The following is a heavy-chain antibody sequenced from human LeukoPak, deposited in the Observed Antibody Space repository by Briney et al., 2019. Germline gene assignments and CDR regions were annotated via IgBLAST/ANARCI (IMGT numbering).Heavy chain of an antibody. J-gene: IGHJ3*02. V-gene: IGHV3-23*01. Sequence: GGSLRLSCAASGFTFSTYAMSWVRQAPGKGLEWVSIISGGGTSTFYADSVKGRLNISRDNSKNTLYLQMNSLRAEDTAVYYCAKGGRGYSYDAFDIWGQGTMVTVSS. CDR1: GFTFSTYA. D-gene: IGHD5-18*01. CDR2: ISGGGTST. CDR3: AKGGRGYSYDAFDI.